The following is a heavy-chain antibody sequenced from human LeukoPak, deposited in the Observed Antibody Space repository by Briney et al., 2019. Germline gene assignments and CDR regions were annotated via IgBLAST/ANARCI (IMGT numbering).Heavy chain of an antibody. J-gene: IGHJ3*02. CDR3: ARGYLVWGGLDAFDI. D-gene: IGHD3-16*01. CDR1: GYTFTSYD. V-gene: IGHV1-8*01. CDR2: MNPNSGNT. Sequence: AASVKVSCKASGYTFTSYDINWVREATGQGREWMGWMNPNSGNTGYAQKFQGRVTMTRNTSISTAYMELSSLRSEDTAVYYCARGYLVWGGLDAFDIWGQGTMVTVSS.